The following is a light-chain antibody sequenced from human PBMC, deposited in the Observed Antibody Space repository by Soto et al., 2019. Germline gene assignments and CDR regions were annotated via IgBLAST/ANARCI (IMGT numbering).Light chain of an antibody. CDR3: QQRSNWPVT. V-gene: IGKV3-11*01. J-gene: IGKJ5*01. Sequence: EIGVTHAPPTLSVSPGEIATFFYRASQSVSSNLAWYQQKPGQAPRLLIYGASDRATGITARLRGSGSGTDFTLTISSLEPEDFAVYYCQQRSNWPVTFGQGTRLDIK. CDR1: QSVSSN. CDR2: GAS.